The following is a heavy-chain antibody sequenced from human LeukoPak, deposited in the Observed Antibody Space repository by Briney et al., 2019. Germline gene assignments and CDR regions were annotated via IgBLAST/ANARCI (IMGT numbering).Heavy chain of an antibody. V-gene: IGHV4-39*07. CDR2: IFTSESP. Sequence: PSETLSLTCTVSGGSISSSNYYWGWIRQPPGKGLEWIGRIFTSESPNYNPSLKSRVTMSVDTSKNQFSLKLSSVNAADTAVYYCARVSSSWYQDWYFDLWGRGTLVTVSS. D-gene: IGHD6-13*01. CDR3: ARVSSSWYQDWYFDL. CDR1: GGSISSSNYY. J-gene: IGHJ2*01.